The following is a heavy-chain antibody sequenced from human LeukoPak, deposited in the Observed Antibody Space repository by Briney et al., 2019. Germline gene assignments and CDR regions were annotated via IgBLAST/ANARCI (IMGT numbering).Heavy chain of an antibody. Sequence: GGSLRLSCAASGFTFSSYWMSWVRQAPGKGLEWVANIKQDGSEKYYVDSVKGRFTISRDNAKNSLYLQMNSLRAEDTAVYYCARDSGSYYVRTDYFDYWGQGTLVTVSS. V-gene: IGHV3-7*01. CDR3: ARDSGSYYVRTDYFDY. CDR2: IKQDGSEK. CDR1: GFTFSSYW. J-gene: IGHJ4*02. D-gene: IGHD1-26*01.